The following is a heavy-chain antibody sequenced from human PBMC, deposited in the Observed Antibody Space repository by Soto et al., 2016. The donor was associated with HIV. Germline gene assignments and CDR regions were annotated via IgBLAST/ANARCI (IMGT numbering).Heavy chain of an antibody. CDR3: VKDNSGWYYFDY. CDR2: ISWNSGNI. D-gene: IGHD6-19*01. J-gene: IGHJ4*02. CDR1: GFTFDAYA. V-gene: IGHV3-9*01. Sequence: EVQLVESGGGLVQPGRSLRLSCAASGFTFDAYAMHWVRQAPGKGLEWVSGISWNSGNIGYADSVKGRFTISRDNAKNSLYLQMNSLRPEDTAFYYCVKDNSGWYYFDYWGQGTLVTASS.